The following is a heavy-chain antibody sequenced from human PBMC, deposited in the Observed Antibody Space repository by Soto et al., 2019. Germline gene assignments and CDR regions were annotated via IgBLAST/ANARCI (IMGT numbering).Heavy chain of an antibody. J-gene: IGHJ4*02. CDR3: ATAPCSSSSLDFDY. CDR1: GYTLTELS. D-gene: IGHD6-6*01. V-gene: IGHV1-24*01. Sequence: ASVKVSCKVSGYTLTELSMHWVRQAPGKGLEWMGGFDPEDGETIYAQKFQGRVTMTEDTSTDTAYMELSSLRSEDTAVYYCATAPCSSSSLDFDYWGQGTLVTVSS. CDR2: FDPEDGET.